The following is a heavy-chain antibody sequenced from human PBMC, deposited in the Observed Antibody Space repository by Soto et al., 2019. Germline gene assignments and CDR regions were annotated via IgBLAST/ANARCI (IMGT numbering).Heavy chain of an antibody. CDR2: TYYGSRWYT. J-gene: IGHJ3*02. CDR3: XRXDSAATNDAFDM. V-gene: IGHV6-1*01. Sequence: VQLQQSGPGLVKPSQTLSLTCAISGDIVSSNRAAWGWIRQSPSRRLEWLGRTYYGSRWYTDXAXXXXXXXXXXXXXXXXXXXXXXXXXXXXXXXLYYCXRXDSAATNDAFDMWGPGTMVTVSS. CDR1: GDIVSSNRAA. D-gene: IGHD3-10*01.